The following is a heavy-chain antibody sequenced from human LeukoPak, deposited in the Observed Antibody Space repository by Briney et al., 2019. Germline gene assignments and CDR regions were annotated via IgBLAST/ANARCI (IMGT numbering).Heavy chain of an antibody. CDR1: GYIFTSYG. D-gene: IGHD3-22*01. CDR2: ISAYNGNT. V-gene: IGHV1-18*01. J-gene: IGHJ4*02. CDR3: ARSSDYYDSSGYHDY. Sequence: ASVKVSCKASGYIFTSYGISWVRQAPGQGLEWMGWISAYNGNTNYAQKLQGRVTMTTDTSTSTAYMELRSLRSDDTAVYYCARSSDYYDSSGYHDYWGQGTLVTVPS.